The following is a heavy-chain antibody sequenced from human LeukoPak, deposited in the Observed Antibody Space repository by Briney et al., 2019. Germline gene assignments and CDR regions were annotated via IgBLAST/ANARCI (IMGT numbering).Heavy chain of an antibody. V-gene: IGHV3-53*01. J-gene: IGHJ6*02. CDR1: GFTFSSNY. CDR2: IYSGGST. Sequence: PGGSLRLSCAASGFTFSSNYMSWVRQAPGKGLEWVSVIYSGGSTYYADSVKGRFTISRDNSKNTLYLQMNSLRAEDTAVYYCARDMGVGREGPYYYYGMDVWGQGTTVTVSS. D-gene: IGHD3-10*01. CDR3: ARDMGVGREGPYYYYGMDV.